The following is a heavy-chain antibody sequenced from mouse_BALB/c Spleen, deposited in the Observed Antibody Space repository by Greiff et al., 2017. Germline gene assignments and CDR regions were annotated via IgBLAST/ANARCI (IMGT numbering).Heavy chain of an antibody. J-gene: IGHJ2*01. CDR1: GYAFTNYL. CDR3: ARGATVVATDY. Sequence: VMLVESGAELVRPGTSVKVSCKASGYAFTNYLIEWVKQRPGQGLEWIGVINPGSGGTNYNEKFKGKATLTADKSSSTAYMQLSSLTSDDSAVYFCARGATVVATDYWGQGTTLTVSS. CDR2: INPGSGGT. V-gene: IGHV1-54*01. D-gene: IGHD1-1*01.